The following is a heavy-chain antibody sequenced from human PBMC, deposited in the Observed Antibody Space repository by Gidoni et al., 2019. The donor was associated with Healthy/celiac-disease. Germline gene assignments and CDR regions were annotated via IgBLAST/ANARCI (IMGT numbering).Heavy chain of an antibody. Sequence: EVQLVESGGVVVQPGGSLRLSCAASGFTFDAYSMHWVRQAPGKGLEWVSLISWDGGSTYYADSVKGRFTISRDNSKNSLYLQMNSLRTEDTALYYCAKDMDAAQNYYYYGMDVWGQGTTVTVSS. CDR3: AKDMDAAQNYYYYGMDV. CDR2: ISWDGGST. V-gene: IGHV3-43*01. J-gene: IGHJ6*02. CDR1: GFTFDAYS. D-gene: IGHD2-15*01.